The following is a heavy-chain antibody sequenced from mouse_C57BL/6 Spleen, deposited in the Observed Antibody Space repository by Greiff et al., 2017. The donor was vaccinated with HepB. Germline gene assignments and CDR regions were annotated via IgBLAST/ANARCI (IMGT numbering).Heavy chain of an antibody. V-gene: IGHV1-59*01. Sequence: VQLQQPGAELVRPGTSVKLSCKASGYTFTSYWMHWVKQRPGQGLEWIGVIDPSDSYTNYNQKFKGKATLTVDTSSSTAYMQLSSLTSEDSAVYYCARGANAWFAYWGQGTLVTVSA. CDR2: IDPSDSYT. D-gene: IGHD3-1*01. CDR1: GYTFTSYW. CDR3: ARGANAWFAY. J-gene: IGHJ3*01.